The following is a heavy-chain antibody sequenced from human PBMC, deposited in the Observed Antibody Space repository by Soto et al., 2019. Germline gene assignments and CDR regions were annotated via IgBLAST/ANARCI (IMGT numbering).Heavy chain of an antibody. Sequence: GASVKVSCKASGYTFTGYYMHWVRQAPGQGLEWMGWINPNSGGTNYAQKFQGRVTMTRDTSISTAYMELSRLRSDDTAVYYCARGLYYDFWSGSINLYPYYYGMDVWGQGTTVTVS. J-gene: IGHJ6*02. V-gene: IGHV1-2*02. CDR2: INPNSGGT. CDR1: GYTFTGYY. D-gene: IGHD3-3*01. CDR3: ARGLYYDFWSGSINLYPYYYGMDV.